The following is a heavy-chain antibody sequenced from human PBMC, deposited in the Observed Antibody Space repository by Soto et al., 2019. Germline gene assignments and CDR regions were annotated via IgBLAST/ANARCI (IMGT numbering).Heavy chain of an antibody. CDR2: IYWDDDK. Sequence: GSGPTLVNPTQTLTLTCTFSGFSLSTSGVGVGWIRQPPGKALEWLALIYWDDDKRYIPSLKSRLTITKDTSKNQVVLTMTNMDPVDTATYYCAHRPPFWSGWGFDPWGQGTLVTVSS. D-gene: IGHD3-3*01. CDR3: AHRPPFWSGWGFDP. V-gene: IGHV2-5*02. CDR1: GFSLSTSGVG. J-gene: IGHJ5*02.